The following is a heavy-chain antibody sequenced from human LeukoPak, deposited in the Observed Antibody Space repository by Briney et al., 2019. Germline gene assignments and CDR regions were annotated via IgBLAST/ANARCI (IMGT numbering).Heavy chain of an antibody. V-gene: IGHV3-21*01. CDR1: GFTLIINS. CDR3: ARDMGGVTMTGVDY. Sequence: GGSLRLSCAASGFTLIINSMNCVRQAPGKGLEWVSSISSSSSYIYYADSVKGRFTISRDNAKNSLYLQMNSLRAEDTAVYYCARDMGGVTMTGVDYWGQGTLVTVSS. D-gene: IGHD3-3*01. CDR2: ISSSSSYI. J-gene: IGHJ4*02.